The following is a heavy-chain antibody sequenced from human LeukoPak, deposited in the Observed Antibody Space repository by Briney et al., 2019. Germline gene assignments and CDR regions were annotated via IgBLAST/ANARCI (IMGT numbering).Heavy chain of an antibody. J-gene: IGHJ4*02. CDR1: GFTFSSYG. CDR3: ARGLQYNWNDLWGSGDY. V-gene: IGHV3-30*02. Sequence: GGSLRLSCAASGFTFSSYGMHWVRQAPGKGLEWVAFIRYDGSNKYYADSVKGRFTISRDNSKNTLYLQMNSLRSDDTAVYYCARGLQYNWNDLWGSGDYWGQGTLVTVSS. D-gene: IGHD1-20*01. CDR2: IRYDGSNK.